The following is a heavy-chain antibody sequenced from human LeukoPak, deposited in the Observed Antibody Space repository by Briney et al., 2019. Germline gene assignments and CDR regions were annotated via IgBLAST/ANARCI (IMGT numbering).Heavy chain of an antibody. J-gene: IGHJ4*02. CDR1: GGSISSYY. Sequence: SETLSLTCTVSGGSISSYYWSWIRQPPGKGLEWIGYIYYSGSTNYNPSLKSRVTISVDTSKNQFSLKLSSVTAADTAVYYCATGPPVRYQLLYLGGYYFDYWGQGTLVTVSS. CDR2: IYYSGST. D-gene: IGHD2-2*02. V-gene: IGHV4-59*01. CDR3: ATGPPVRYQLLYLGGYYFDY.